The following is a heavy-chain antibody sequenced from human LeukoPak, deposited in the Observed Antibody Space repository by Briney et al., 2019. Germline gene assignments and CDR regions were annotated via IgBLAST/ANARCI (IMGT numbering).Heavy chain of an antibody. CDR2: IYHSGST. D-gene: IGHD6-13*01. CDR1: GAPITIDGYY. Sequence: SETLSLTCTVSGAPITIDGYYWSWIRQPPEKGLEWIGHIYHSGSTFYNPSLKSRVTLSVDRSKNQFSLMLPSVTAADTAVYYCARVSRWTYFSDYWGQGTLVTVSS. CDR3: ARVSRWTYFSDY. V-gene: IGHV4-30-2*01. J-gene: IGHJ4*02.